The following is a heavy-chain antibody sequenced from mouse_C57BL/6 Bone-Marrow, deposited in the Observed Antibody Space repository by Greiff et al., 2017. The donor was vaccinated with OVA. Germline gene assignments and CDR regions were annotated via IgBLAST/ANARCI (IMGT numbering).Heavy chain of an antibody. CDR2: IYPGNSDT. CDR3: TSDYYSNYDAMDY. CDR1: GYTFTSYW. D-gene: IGHD2-5*01. Sequence: VQLQQSGTVLARPGASVKMSCKTSGYTFTSYWMHWVKQRPGQGLEWIGAIYPGNSDTSYNQKFKGKAKLTAVTSASTAYMELSSLTNEDSAVYYCTSDYYSNYDAMDYWGQGTSVTVSS. J-gene: IGHJ4*01. V-gene: IGHV1-5*01.